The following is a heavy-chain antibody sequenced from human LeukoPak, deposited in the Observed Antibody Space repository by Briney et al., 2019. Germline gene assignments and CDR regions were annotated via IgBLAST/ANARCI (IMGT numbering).Heavy chain of an antibody. Sequence: SETLSLTCSVSGGSISGYYWSWIRQPPGKGLEWIGYIFYTGSTNSNPSLKSRVTISVDTSKNQFSLKLSPVTAADTAVYYCARGERLGLDYWGQETLVTVSS. CDR2: IFYTGST. CDR1: GGSISGYY. D-gene: IGHD3-9*01. V-gene: IGHV4-59*01. CDR3: ARGERLGLDY. J-gene: IGHJ4*02.